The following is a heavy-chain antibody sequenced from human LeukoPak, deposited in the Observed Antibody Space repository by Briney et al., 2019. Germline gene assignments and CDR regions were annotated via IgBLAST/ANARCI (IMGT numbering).Heavy chain of an antibody. V-gene: IGHV3-23*01. D-gene: IGHD3-22*01. J-gene: IGHJ1*01. CDR1: GFTFGIYG. CDR3: AIMHGYYDGSGYWVQ. Sequence: GGSLRLSCAASGFTFGIYGMSWVRQAPGKGLEWVSFITPNADRTSYADSVEGRFTISRDNPRNTLYMQMNSLRDEDTALYYCAIMHGYYDGSGYWVQWGQGTLVTVSP. CDR2: ITPNADRT.